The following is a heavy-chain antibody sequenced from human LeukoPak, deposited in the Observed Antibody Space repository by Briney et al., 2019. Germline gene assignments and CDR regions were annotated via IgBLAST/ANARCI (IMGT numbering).Heavy chain of an antibody. CDR3: ARFGVEDSSGWYDAFDI. V-gene: IGHV3-74*01. D-gene: IGHD3-22*01. CDR1: GFTFSSFW. Sequence: GGSLRLSCAASGFTFSSFWMHWVRQAPGKGLVWVSGINGDGSSTSYADSVKGRFTISRDNAKNTLYLQMNSLRGEDTAVYYCARFGVEDSSGWYDAFDIWGQGTMVTVSS. J-gene: IGHJ3*02. CDR2: INGDGSST.